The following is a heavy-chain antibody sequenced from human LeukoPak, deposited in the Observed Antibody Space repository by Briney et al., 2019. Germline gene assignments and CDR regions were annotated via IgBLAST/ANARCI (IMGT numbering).Heavy chain of an antibody. V-gene: IGHV6-1*01. CDR2: TYYRSKWYN. CDR3: ARDLRGYSYGLDYYYGMDV. D-gene: IGHD5-18*01. Sequence: SQTLSLTCALSGDSFSSNSAAWNWIRQSPSRGLEWLGSTYYRSKWYNDYAVSVKGRITINPDTSKNQFSLQLNSVTPEDTAVYYCARDLRGYSYGLDYYYGMDVWGKGTTVTVSS. J-gene: IGHJ6*04. CDR1: GDSFSSNSAA.